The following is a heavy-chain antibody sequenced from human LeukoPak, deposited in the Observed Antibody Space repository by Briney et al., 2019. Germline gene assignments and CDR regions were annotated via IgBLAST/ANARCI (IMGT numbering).Heavy chain of an antibody. D-gene: IGHD3-10*01. CDR1: GGSISSYY. J-gene: IGHJ5*02. V-gene: IGHV4-34*01. Sequence: PSETLSLTCTVSGGSISSYYWSWIRQPAGKGVEWIGEINHSGSTNYNPSLESRVTISVDTSKNQFSLKLSSVTAADTVVYYCAGARDLWFGELPRKNWFDPWGQGTLVTVSS. CDR2: INHSGST. CDR3: AGARDLWFGELPRKNWFDP.